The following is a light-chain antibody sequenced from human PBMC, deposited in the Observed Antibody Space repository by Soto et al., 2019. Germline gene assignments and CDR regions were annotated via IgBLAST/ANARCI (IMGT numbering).Light chain of an antibody. Sequence: EIVMTQSPGTLSLSPGDTATLSCRASQSLGSDLAWYQQKPGQAPGLLIFGASTRPTGIPARFSGSGSGTEFTIIISRLCYEYFAVYFCQQYYRWPRTFGEGTKVDIK. CDR2: GAS. CDR1: QSLGSD. CDR3: QQYYRWPRT. V-gene: IGKV3-15*01. J-gene: IGKJ1*01.